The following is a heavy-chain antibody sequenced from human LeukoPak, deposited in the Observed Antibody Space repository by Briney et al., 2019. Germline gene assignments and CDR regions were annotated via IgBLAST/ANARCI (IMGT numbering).Heavy chain of an antibody. V-gene: IGHV3-30-3*01. D-gene: IGHD3-22*01. CDR2: ISYDGSNK. CDR3: ARDRGSAMIVVVIDY. Sequence: GGSLRLSCAASGFTFSSYAMHWVRQAPGKGLEWVAVISYDGSNKYYADSVKGRFTISRDNSKNTLYLQMNSLRAEDTAVYYCARDRGSAMIVVVIDYWGQGTLVTVSS. CDR1: GFTFSSYA. J-gene: IGHJ4*02.